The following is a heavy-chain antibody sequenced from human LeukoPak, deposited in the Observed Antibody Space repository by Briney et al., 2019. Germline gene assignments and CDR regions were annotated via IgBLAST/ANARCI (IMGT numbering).Heavy chain of an antibody. V-gene: IGHV3-49*04. D-gene: IGHD5-18*01. Sequence: GGSLRLSCTASGFTFGDYAMSWVRQAPGKGLEWVGFIRSKAYGGTTEYAASVKGRFTISRDDSKSIAYLQMNSLKAEDTAVYYCTRDHGYSYGDFDYWGQGTLVTVSS. CDR3: TRDHGYSYGDFDY. J-gene: IGHJ4*02. CDR1: GFTFGDYA. CDR2: IRSKAYGGTT.